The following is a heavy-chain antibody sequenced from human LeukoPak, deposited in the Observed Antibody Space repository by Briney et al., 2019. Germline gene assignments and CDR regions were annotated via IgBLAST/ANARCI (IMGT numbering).Heavy chain of an antibody. V-gene: IGHV1-18*01. CDR2: ISAYNGNT. D-gene: IGHD1-26*01. J-gene: IGHJ5*02. CDR1: RYMFTSYG. CDR3: ARGWELLIWFDP. Sequence: APLKVSCKASRYMFTSYGISCVRQAPGQGLEWMGWISAYNGNTNYAQKLQGRVTMTTDTSTSTAYMELRSLRSDDTAVYYCARGWELLIWFDPWGQGTLVTVSS.